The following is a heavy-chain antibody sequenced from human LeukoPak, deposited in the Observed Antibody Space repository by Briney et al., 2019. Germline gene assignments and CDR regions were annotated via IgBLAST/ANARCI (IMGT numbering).Heavy chain of an antibody. CDR2: ISSSGSTI. CDR3: ARRLRRNYFDY. Sequence: GGSLRLSCEASGFTFSTFAMIWVRQPPGKGLEWVSYISSSGSTIYYADSVKGRFTISRDNAKNSLYLQMNSLRAEDTAVYYCARRLRRNYFDYWGQGTLVTVSS. D-gene: IGHD4-17*01. V-gene: IGHV3-48*03. J-gene: IGHJ4*02. CDR1: GFTFSTFA.